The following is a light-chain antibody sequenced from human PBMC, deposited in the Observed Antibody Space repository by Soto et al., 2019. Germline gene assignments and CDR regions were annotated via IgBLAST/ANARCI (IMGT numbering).Light chain of an antibody. CDR2: DVS. Sequence: QSVLTQPASVSGSPGQSITISCTGTSSDVGGYNYASWYQQQPGKAPKFMIYDVSNRPSGVSNRFSGSKSGNTASLNISGLQAEDEADYYCCSYTTSNTRQIVFGTGTKVTVL. CDR1: SSDVGGYNY. CDR3: CSYTTSNTRQIV. J-gene: IGLJ1*01. V-gene: IGLV2-14*01.